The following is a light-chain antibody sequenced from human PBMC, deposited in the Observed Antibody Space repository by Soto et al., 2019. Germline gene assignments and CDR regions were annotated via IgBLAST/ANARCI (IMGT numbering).Light chain of an antibody. Sequence: DIQMTQSPSSLSASVGDRVTMTCRASQSITTHVNWYQQKPGKAPKLLIYAASILQSVVPSRFSGSGSGTDFTLTISSLQPEEFATYFCQQSYSTPTPPTFGQWTKVDIK. CDR1: QSITTH. CDR3: QQSYSTPTPPT. J-gene: IGKJ2*01. V-gene: IGKV1-39*01. CDR2: AAS.